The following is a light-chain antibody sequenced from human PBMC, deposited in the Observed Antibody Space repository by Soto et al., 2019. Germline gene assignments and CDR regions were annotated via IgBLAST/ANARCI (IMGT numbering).Light chain of an antibody. CDR1: QSVSSY. CDR3: QQRSNWSWT. Sequence: EIVLTQSPATLSLSPWERATLSCRASQSVSSYLAWYQQKPGQAPRLLIYDASNRATGIPARFSGSGSGTDFTLTISSLDPEDFAVYYCQQRSNWSWTFGQGTKVEIK. CDR2: DAS. J-gene: IGKJ1*01. V-gene: IGKV3-11*01.